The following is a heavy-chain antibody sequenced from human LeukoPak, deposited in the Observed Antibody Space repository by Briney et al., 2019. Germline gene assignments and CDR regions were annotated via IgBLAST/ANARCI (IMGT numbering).Heavy chain of an antibody. CDR2: INTNTGNP. D-gene: IGHD3-22*01. CDR1: GYTFTRYT. J-gene: IGHJ3*02. Sequence: EASVTVSCKASGYTFTRYTMNRVRQAPGQGLEWMGWINTNTGNPTYAQGFTGRFVFSMDTSVSTAYLQISSLKAEDTAVYYCARDQGDTSGYYQDAFDIWGQGTMVTVSS. CDR3: ARDQGDTSGYYQDAFDI. V-gene: IGHV7-4-1*02.